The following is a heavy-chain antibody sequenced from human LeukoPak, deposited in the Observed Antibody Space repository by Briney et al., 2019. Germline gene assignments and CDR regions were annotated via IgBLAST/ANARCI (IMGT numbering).Heavy chain of an antibody. CDR1: GGSFSGYY. J-gene: IGHJ4*02. Sequence: SETLSLTCAVYGGSFSGYYWSWIRQPPGKGLEWIGEINHSGSTNYNPSLKSRVTISVDTSKNQFSLKLSSVTAADTAVYYCARGLSGSYWEGWDYWGQGTLVAVSS. CDR2: INHSGST. D-gene: IGHD1-26*01. CDR3: ARGLSGSYWEGWDY. V-gene: IGHV4-34*01.